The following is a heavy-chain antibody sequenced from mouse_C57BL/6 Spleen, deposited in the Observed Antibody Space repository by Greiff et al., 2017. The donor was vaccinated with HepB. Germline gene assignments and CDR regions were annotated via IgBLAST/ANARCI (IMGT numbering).Heavy chain of an antibody. CDR2: IHPSDSDT. J-gene: IGHJ1*03. CDR1: GYTFTSYW. V-gene: IGHV1-74*01. Sequence: QVHVKQPGAELVKPGASVKVSCKASGYTFTSYWMHWVKQRPGQGLEWIGRIHPSDSDTNYNQKFKGKATLTVDKSSSTAYMQLSSLTSEDSAVYYCAIYYGTYWYFDVWGTGTTVTVSS. D-gene: IGHD2-1*01. CDR3: AIYYGTYWYFDV.